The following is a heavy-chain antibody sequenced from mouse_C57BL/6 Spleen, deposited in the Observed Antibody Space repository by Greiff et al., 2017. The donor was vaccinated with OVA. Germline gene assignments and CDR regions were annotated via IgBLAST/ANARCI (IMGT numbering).Heavy chain of an antibody. CDR1: GYSITSGYY. CDR3: ARDGYYGSSGGTAMDY. CDR2: ISYDGSN. D-gene: IGHD1-1*01. V-gene: IGHV3-6*01. J-gene: IGHJ4*01. Sequence: EVQLQQSGPGLVKPSQSLSLTCSVTGYSITSGYYWNWIRQFPGNTLEWMGYISYDGSNNYNPSLKNRISITRDTSKDQFFLKLNSVTTEDTATYYCARDGYYGSSGGTAMDYWGQGTSVTVSS.